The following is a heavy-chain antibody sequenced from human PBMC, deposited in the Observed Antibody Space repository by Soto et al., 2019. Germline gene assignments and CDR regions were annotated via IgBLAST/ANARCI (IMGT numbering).Heavy chain of an antibody. CDR2: IYYNGIT. V-gene: IGHV4-59*08. CDR1: DGSISSYY. CDR3: ASHRWFGGNNNWFDP. Sequence: QVQLHESGPGLVKPSETLSLTCSVSDGSISSYYWTWIRQAPGEGLEWIGFIYYNGITNYNPSLKSRVTISVDTSKNQFSLKLTSVTAADTAVYYCASHRWFGGNNNWFDPWGQGTLVTVSS. J-gene: IGHJ5*02. D-gene: IGHD3-10*01.